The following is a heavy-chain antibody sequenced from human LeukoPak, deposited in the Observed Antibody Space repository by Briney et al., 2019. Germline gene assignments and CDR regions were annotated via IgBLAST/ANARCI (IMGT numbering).Heavy chain of an antibody. CDR1: GGTFSSYA. J-gene: IGHJ3*02. CDR2: IIPILGIA. CDR3: ARDLYSSGWTDAFDI. V-gene: IGHV1-69*04. Sequence: SVKVSCKASGGTFSSYAISWVRQAPGQGLEWMGRIIPILGIANYAQKFQGRVTITADKSTSTAYMELSSLRSEDTAVYYCARDLYSSGWTDAFDIWGQGTMVTVSS. D-gene: IGHD6-19*01.